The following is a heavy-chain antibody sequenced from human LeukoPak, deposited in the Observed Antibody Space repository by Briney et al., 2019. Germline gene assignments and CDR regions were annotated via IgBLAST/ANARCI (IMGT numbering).Heavy chain of an antibody. D-gene: IGHD6-13*01. CDR1: GFTFSSYW. J-gene: IGHJ4*02. Sequence: GGSLRFSCAASGFTFSSYWMHWVRQAPGKGLVWVSRINSDGSSTSNADSVKGRFTISRDNAKNTLYLQMNSLRAEDTTVYYCARDLHIAAAGPGYWGQGTLVTVSS. V-gene: IGHV3-74*01. CDR3: ARDLHIAAAGPGY. CDR2: INSDGSST.